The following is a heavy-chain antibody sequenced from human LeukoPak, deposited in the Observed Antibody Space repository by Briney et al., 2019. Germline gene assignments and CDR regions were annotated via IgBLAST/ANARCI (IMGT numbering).Heavy chain of an antibody. Sequence: PGGSLRLSCAASGFTFTNYWMTWVRQTPGKGLGWVANIKQDGSQIFYVDSVKGRFTISRDSAKSSVYLQMNNVRAEDTAVYHCARIGYSSSSFDFWGQGTLVTVSS. CDR1: GFTFTNYW. CDR3: ARIGYSSSSFDF. J-gene: IGHJ4*02. V-gene: IGHV3-7*01. D-gene: IGHD6-6*01. CDR2: IKQDGSQI.